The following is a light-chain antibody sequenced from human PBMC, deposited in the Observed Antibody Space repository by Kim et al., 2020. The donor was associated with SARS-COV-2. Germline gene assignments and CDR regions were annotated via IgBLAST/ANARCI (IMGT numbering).Light chain of an antibody. J-gene: IGLJ1*01. V-gene: IGLV2-11*01. CDR1: SSDVCGYSD. Sequence: HGPSVTSSGPGTSSDVCGYSDFSWYQQHPGKAPKLMIYDVSKRPSGVPDRFSGSKSGNTASLTISGLQAEDEADYYCCSYAGSYVFGTGTKVTVL. CDR2: DVS. CDR3: CSYAGSYV.